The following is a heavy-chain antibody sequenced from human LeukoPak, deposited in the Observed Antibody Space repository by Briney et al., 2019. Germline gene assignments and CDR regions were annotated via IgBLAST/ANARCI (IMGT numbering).Heavy chain of an antibody. V-gene: IGHV1-2*02. D-gene: IGHD6-13*01. CDR1: GYTFTGYY. Sequence: ASVKVSCKASGYTFTGYYMHWVRQAPGQGLEWMGWINPNSGGANYAQKFQGRVTMTRDTSISTAYMELSRLRSDDTAVYYCARTHRRGIAAGFDPWGQGTLVTASS. J-gene: IGHJ5*02. CDR2: INPNSGGA. CDR3: ARTHRRGIAAGFDP.